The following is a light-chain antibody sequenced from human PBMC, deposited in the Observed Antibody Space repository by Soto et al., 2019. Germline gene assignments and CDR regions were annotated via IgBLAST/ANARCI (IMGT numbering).Light chain of an antibody. J-gene: IGKJ1*01. Sequence: EIVMTQSPATLSVSPGEGATVSCRASQSVSSNLAWYQQKPGQAPRLLIYGASTRATGIPDRFSGSGSGTDFTLTISRLEPEDFAVYYCQQYGNSLPWTFGQGTKVEI. CDR2: GAS. CDR3: QQYGNSLPWT. CDR1: QSVSSN. V-gene: IGKV3D-15*01.